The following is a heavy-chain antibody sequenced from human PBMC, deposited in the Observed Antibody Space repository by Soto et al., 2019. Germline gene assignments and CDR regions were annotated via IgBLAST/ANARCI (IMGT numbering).Heavy chain of an antibody. CDR2: IKSKTDGGTT. CDR1: GFTFSNAW. CDR3: TTGPAYYYDSSGRGRDY. Sequence: EVQLVESGGGLVQPGGSLRLSCAASGFTFSNAWMSWVRQAPGKGLEWVGRIKSKTDGGTTDYAAPVKGRFTISRDDSKNTLYLQMNSLKTEDTAVYYCTTGPAYYYDSSGRGRDYWGQGTLVTVSS. D-gene: IGHD3-22*01. V-gene: IGHV3-15*01. J-gene: IGHJ4*02.